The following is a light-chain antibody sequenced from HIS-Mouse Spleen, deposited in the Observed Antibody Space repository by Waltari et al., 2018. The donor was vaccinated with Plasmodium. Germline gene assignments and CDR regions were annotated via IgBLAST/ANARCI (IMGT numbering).Light chain of an antibody. Sequence: SYVLTQPPSVSVAPGKTARITCGGNNIGSKSVHWYQQKPGQAPVLVVDEDSDRPSGIPERFSGSNSGNTATLTISRVEAGDEADYYCQVWDSSSDHPVFGGGTKLTVL. CDR3: QVWDSSSDHPV. V-gene: IGLV3-21*03. CDR1: NIGSKS. J-gene: IGLJ3*02. CDR2: EDS.